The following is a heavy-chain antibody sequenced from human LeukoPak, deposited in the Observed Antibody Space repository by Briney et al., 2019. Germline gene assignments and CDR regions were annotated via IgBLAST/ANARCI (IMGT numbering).Heavy chain of an antibody. CDR1: GFTFSSYG. D-gene: IGHD6-13*01. J-gene: IGHJ4*02. CDR3: AKDIGAAAGTPYSSGWVIDY. Sequence: PGRSLRLSCAASGFTFSSYGMHWVRQAPGKGLEWVAVISYDGSNKYYADSVKGRFTISRDNSKNTLYLQMNSLRAEDTAVYYCAKDIGAAAGTPYSSGWVIDYWGQGTLVTVSS. CDR2: ISYDGSNK. V-gene: IGHV3-30*18.